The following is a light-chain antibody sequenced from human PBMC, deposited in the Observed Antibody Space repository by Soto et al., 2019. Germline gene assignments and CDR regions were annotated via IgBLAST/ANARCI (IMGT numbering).Light chain of an antibody. Sequence: QSALIQPPSVSGSPGQSVTISCTGTSSDVGSYEYVSWNQQHPGTVPKPMIYNVNTRPSGVPDRFSGSKPGNTASMTISGLQAEDEANYWCCSYTSSATYPFGGGTKLPVL. CDR3: CSYTSSATYP. V-gene: IGLV2-11*01. CDR1: SSDVGSYEY. J-gene: IGLJ2*01. CDR2: NVN.